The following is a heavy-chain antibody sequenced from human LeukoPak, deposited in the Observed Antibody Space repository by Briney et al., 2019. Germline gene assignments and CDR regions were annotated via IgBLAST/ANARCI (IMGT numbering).Heavy chain of an antibody. J-gene: IGHJ3*02. CDR1: GFTFNTYW. Sequence: GGSLRLSCAASGFTFNTYWMHWVRQAPGKGLVWVSSINADGSSTSYADSMKGRFTISRDNAKNTLYLQMNSLRAEDTAVYYCARWTNFHAFDIWGQGTLVTVSS. V-gene: IGHV3-74*01. CDR3: ARWTNFHAFDI. CDR2: INADGSST. D-gene: IGHD1-1*01.